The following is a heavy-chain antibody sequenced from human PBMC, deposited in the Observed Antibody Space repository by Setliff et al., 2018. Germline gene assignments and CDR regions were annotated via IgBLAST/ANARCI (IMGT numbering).Heavy chain of an antibody. J-gene: IGHJ4*02. Sequence: TLSLTCAVSGDSISSGNWWSWVRQPPEKGLEWIGEINHSGNTNYNPSLKSRVTISVDKSTNQFSLKLSSVTAADTAVYYCAREGRWDYSYPIYWGQGILVTVSS. CDR1: GDSISSGNW. CDR2: INHSGNT. D-gene: IGHD4-4*01. V-gene: IGHV4-4*02. CDR3: AREGRWDYSYPIY.